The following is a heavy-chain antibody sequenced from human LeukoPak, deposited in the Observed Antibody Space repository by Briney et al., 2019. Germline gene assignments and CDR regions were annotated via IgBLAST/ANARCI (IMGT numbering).Heavy chain of an antibody. CDR1: GGSISSGGYY. CDR2: IYNSGST. D-gene: IGHD3-22*01. V-gene: IGHV4-31*03. Sequence: SETLSLTCTVSGGSISSGGYYWSWIRQHPGKGLEWIGYIYNSGSTYYNPSLKSRVTISVDTSKNQFSLKLSSVTAADTAVYYCARTYYHDSSGYFGYWGQGILVTVPS. J-gene: IGHJ4*02. CDR3: ARTYYHDSSGYFGY.